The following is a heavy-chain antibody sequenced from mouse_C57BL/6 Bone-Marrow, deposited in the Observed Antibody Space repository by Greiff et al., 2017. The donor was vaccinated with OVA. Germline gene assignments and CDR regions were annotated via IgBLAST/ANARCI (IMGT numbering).Heavy chain of an antibody. CDR2: IYPGNSDT. CDR3: TRRDYDADWYFDV. D-gene: IGHD2-4*01. V-gene: IGHV1-5*01. Sequence: EVQLQESGTVLARPGASVKMSCKTSGYTFTSYWMHLVKQRPGQGLEWIGAIYPGNSDTSYNQKFKGKAKLTAVTSASTAYMELSSLTNEDSAVYYCTRRDYDADWYFDVWGTGTTVTVSS. CDR1: GYTFTSYW. J-gene: IGHJ1*03.